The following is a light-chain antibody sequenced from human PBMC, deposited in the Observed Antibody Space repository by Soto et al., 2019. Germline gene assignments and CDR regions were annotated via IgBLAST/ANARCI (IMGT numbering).Light chain of an antibody. CDR3: SSYTTSSTRV. CDR1: SSDVGGYKF. J-gene: IGLJ3*02. Sequence: PASVSGSPGQSITISCTGTSSDVGGYKFVSWYQQHPGKAPKLMIYEVSNRPSGVSNRFSGSKSGNTASLTISGLQAEDEADYYCSSYTTSSTRVFGGGTKVTV. V-gene: IGLV2-14*01. CDR2: EVS.